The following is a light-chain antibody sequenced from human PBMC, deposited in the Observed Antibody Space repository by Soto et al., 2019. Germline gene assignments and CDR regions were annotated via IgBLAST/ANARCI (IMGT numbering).Light chain of an antibody. CDR2: GVN. Sequence: QSALTQPASVSGSPGQSITISCTGTSSDVGSYNLVSWYQQHPGKAPKLMIYGVNKRPSGVSNRFSGSKSGNTASLTISGLQAEDEADYYCCSYAGISTFYVFGTGPTLTVL. J-gene: IGLJ1*01. CDR3: CSYAGISTFYV. V-gene: IGLV2-23*02. CDR1: SSDVGSYNL.